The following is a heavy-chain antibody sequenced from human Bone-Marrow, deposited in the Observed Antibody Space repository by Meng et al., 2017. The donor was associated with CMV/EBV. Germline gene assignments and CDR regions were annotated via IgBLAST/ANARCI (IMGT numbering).Heavy chain of an antibody. CDR1: GYTFTRYA. Sequence: ASVKVSCKASGYTFTRYAFSWVRQAPGQGLEWMGWISAYNGNTKYAEKFQGRVTMTTDTSTSTANMELRSLRSDDTAVYYCARDLRSLEWLSQGHALDYWGQGTLVTVSS. CDR2: ISAYNGNT. J-gene: IGHJ4*02. D-gene: IGHD3-3*01. V-gene: IGHV1-18*01. CDR3: ARDLRSLEWLSQGHALDY.